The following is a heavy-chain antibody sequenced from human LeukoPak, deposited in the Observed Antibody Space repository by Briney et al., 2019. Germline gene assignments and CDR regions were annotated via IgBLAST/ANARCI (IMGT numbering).Heavy chain of an antibody. J-gene: IGHJ6*02. CDR3: ARANDILTGPYYYYYGMDV. V-gene: IGHV4-61*02. CDR1: GGSISSGSYY. CDR2: IYTSGST. D-gene: IGHD3-9*01. Sequence: SQTLSLTCTVSGGSISSGSYYWSWIRQPAGKGLEGIGRIYTSGSTNYNPSLKSRVTISVDTSKNQFSLKLSSVTAADTAVYYCARANDILTGPYYYYYGMDVWGQGTTVTVSS.